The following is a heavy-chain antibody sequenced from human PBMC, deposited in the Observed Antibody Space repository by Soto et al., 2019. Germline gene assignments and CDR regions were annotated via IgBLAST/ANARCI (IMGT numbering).Heavy chain of an antibody. CDR1: GGSISSSSYY. D-gene: IGHD5-18*01. CDR3: ACIFSGGYGYGFYYYGMDV. CDR2: IYYSGST. J-gene: IGHJ6*02. V-gene: IGHV4-39*01. Sequence: SDTLSLTCTVSGGSISSSSYYWGWIRQPPGKGLEWIGSIYYSGSTYYNPSLKSRVTISVDTSKNQFSLKLSSVTAADTAVYYCACIFSGGYGYGFYYYGMDVWGQGTTVTVS.